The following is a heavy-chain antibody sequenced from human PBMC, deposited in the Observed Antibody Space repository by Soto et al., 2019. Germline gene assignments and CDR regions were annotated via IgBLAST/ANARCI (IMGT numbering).Heavy chain of an antibody. V-gene: IGHV3-23*01. CDR2: ISANGGNT. J-gene: IGHJ4*02. CDR1: GFTFSSYA. D-gene: IGHD2-15*01. CDR3: TRAPGRGDSCYSDF. Sequence: EVQLLESGGGLVQPGGSLRLSCAASGFTFSSYAMRWVRQAPEKGLEWVSSISANGGNTYYADAVKGRFTISRDNSKNTRFLHMNSMRDEDTAIYYCTRAPGRGDSCYSDFWGQGTLVTVSS.